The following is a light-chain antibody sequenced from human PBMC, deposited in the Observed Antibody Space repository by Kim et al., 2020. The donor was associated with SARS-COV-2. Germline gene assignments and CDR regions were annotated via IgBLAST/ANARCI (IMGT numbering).Light chain of an antibody. CDR2: AAS. V-gene: IGKV1-6*01. Sequence: AYVGDRVTITCRASQAIRNDLTWYQQKPGRAPQLLIYAASSLVSGVPSRFSGSGSDTLFTLTIASLQPEDFATYYCLQDYTYPRTFGQGTKVDIK. J-gene: IGKJ1*01. CDR1: QAIRND. CDR3: LQDYTYPRT.